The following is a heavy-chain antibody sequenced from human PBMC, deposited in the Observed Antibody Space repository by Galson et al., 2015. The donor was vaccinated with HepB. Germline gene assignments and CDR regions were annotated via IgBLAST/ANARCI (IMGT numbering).Heavy chain of an antibody. V-gene: IGHV1-69-2*01. J-gene: IGHJ4*02. CDR3: ATQGSIAAAGTDY. CDR2: VDPEDGET. Sequence: VKVSCKASGGTFSSYAISWVQQAPGKGLEWMGLVDPEDGETIYAEKFQGRVTITADTSTDTAYMELSSLRSEDTAVYYCATQGSIAAAGTDYWGQGTLGTVSS. CDR1: GGTFSSYA. D-gene: IGHD6-13*01.